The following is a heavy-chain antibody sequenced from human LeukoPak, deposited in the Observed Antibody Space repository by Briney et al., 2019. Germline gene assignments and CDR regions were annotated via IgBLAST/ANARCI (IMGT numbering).Heavy chain of an antibody. J-gene: IGHJ5*01. V-gene: IGHV4-59*08. CDR3: ARLLPAYYDNSGYYHDS. Sequence: SETLSLTCTVSGGSISSYYWSWIRQPPGKGLEWIGYVYYSGSTNYNPSLKSRVTISVDTSKNQFSLKLSSVTAADTAVYYCARLLPAYYDNSGYYHDSWGQGTLVTVSS. CDR1: GGSISSYY. D-gene: IGHD3-22*01. CDR2: VYYSGST.